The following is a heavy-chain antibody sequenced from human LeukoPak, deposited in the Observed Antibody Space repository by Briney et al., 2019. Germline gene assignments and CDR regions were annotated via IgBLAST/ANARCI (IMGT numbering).Heavy chain of an antibody. CDR2: IYADGNT. CDR1: GFIVNTNY. Sequence: GGSLRLSCAASGFIVNTNYMTWVRQAPGRGLEWVSFIYADGNTYYADSVKGRFTISRDNAKHSLYLQMNSLRAEDTAVYYCARGREGGYCSSTSCPDAFDIWGQGTMVTVSS. D-gene: IGHD2-2*01. V-gene: IGHV3-53*01. J-gene: IGHJ3*02. CDR3: ARGREGGYCSSTSCPDAFDI.